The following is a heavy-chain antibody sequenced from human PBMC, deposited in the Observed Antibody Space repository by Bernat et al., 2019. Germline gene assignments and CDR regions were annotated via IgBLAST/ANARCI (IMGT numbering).Heavy chain of an antibody. Sequence: QVQLVQSGAEVKKPGASVKVSCKASGYTFTSYAMHWVRQAPGQRLEWMGWINAGNGNTKYSQKFQGSVTITRDTSASTAYMELSSLRSEDTAVYYCARDFSDYGDPSRDAFDIWGQGTMVTVSS. D-gene: IGHD4-17*01. J-gene: IGHJ3*02. CDR1: GYTFTSYA. V-gene: IGHV1-3*01. CDR3: ARDFSDYGDPSRDAFDI. CDR2: INAGNGNT.